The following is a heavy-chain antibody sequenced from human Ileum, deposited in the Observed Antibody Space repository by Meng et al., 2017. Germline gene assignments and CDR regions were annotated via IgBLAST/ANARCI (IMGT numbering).Heavy chain of an antibody. Sequence: QVQLQQWGVGLLKPSETLFLICAVYGGSFSGYYCTWIRQPPGKGLEWIREIHHSGSTNYNPSLKSRVTMSIDTSKIQFSLELSSVTAADAAVYYCARYGGSGSYWHFDPWGRGTLVTVSS. J-gene: IGHJ2*01. CDR3: ARYGGSGSYWHFDP. D-gene: IGHD3-10*01. CDR1: GGSFSGYY. V-gene: IGHV4-34*01. CDR2: IHHSGST.